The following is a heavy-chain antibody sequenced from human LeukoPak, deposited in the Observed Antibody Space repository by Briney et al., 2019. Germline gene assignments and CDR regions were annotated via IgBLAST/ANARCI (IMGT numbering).Heavy chain of an antibody. J-gene: IGHJ6*03. CDR2: IYSSSHYM. CDR1: GFTFSSYS. Sequence: GGSLRLSCAASGFTFSSYSMNWVRQAPGKGLEWVSSIYSSSHYMYYADSVKGRFTISRDNAKSSLYLQMNSLRAEDTAVYYCARVFVVVPGATRNYYYMDVWGKGTTVTVSS. CDR3: ARVFVVVPGATRNYYYMDV. V-gene: IGHV3-21*01. D-gene: IGHD2-2*01.